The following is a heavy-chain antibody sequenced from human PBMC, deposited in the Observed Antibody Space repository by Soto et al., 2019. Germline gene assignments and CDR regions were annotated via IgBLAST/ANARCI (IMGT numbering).Heavy chain of an antibody. CDR3: ASPNCSGGSCYSHYYYYGMDV. J-gene: IGHJ6*02. CDR2: IIPIFGTA. Sequence: GASVKVSCKASGGTFSSYAISWVRQAPGQGLEWMGGIIPIFGTANYAQKFQGRVTITADESTSTAYMELSSLRSEDTAVYYCASPNCSGGSCYSHYYYYGMDVWGQGTTVTVSS. D-gene: IGHD2-15*01. CDR1: GGTFSSYA. V-gene: IGHV1-69*13.